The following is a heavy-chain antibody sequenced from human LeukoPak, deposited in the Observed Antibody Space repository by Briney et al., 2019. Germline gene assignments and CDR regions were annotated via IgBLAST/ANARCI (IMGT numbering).Heavy chain of an antibody. J-gene: IGHJ3*01. D-gene: IGHD6-6*01. CDR1: GFTFNMHA. V-gene: IGHV3-30-3*01. CDR2: ISNDGSEE. Sequence: GGSLRLSCAASGFTFNMHAMHWVRQAPGNGLEWVAVISNDGSEEYYADSVRGRFPVSRDNFKNTVYLQMNSLRPEDTAVYYCAKARHCTTATCASAAFDAWGQGTMVTVSS. CDR3: AKARHCTTATCASAAFDA.